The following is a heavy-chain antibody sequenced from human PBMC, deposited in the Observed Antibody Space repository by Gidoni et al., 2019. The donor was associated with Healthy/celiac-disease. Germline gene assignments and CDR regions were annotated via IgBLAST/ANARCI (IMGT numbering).Heavy chain of an antibody. CDR1: GGSFIGYY. CDR3: ARGLGTAVAGTGGYYFDY. J-gene: IGHJ4*02. V-gene: IGHV4-34*01. CDR2: INNSGST. D-gene: IGHD6-19*01. Sequence: QVQLQQWGAGLLKPSEPLSLTCAVYGGSFIGYYWSWIRQPPGKGLEWIGEINNSGSTNYNQSLKSRVTTSVDTSKNQFSLKLSSVTAADTAVYYCARGLGTAVAGTGGYYFDYWGQGTLVTVSS.